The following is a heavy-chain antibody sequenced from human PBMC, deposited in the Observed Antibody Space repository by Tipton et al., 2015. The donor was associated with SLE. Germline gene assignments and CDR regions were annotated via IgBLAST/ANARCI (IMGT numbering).Heavy chain of an antibody. Sequence: TLSLTCTVSGGSISSYYWSWIRQPPGKGLEWIGYIFYSGSTNYNPPLKSRVTISVDTSKNQSSLKLSSVTAADTAVYYCARASPMVRGVIPYYYYMDVWGKGTTVTVSS. CDR2: IFYSGST. V-gene: IGHV4-59*01. CDR1: GGSISSYY. D-gene: IGHD3-10*01. CDR3: ARASPMVRGVIPYYYYMDV. J-gene: IGHJ6*03.